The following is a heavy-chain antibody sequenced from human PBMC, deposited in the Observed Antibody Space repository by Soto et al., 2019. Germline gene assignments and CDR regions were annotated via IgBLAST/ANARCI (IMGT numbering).Heavy chain of an antibody. CDR2: SYYIGST. Sequence: QVQLQESGPGLVKPSQTLSLTCTVSGGPISSGCFYWIWIRQHPGKGLEWIAYSYYIGSTYDNPSLKSRVTMSVATSKNQFSMKLSSVTGADTAVYYCARIMTISGGVRYYVDVWGKGTMVTVSS. CDR1: GGPISSGCFY. CDR3: ARIMTISGGVRYYVDV. J-gene: IGHJ6*03. V-gene: IGHV4-31*03. D-gene: IGHD3-3*01.